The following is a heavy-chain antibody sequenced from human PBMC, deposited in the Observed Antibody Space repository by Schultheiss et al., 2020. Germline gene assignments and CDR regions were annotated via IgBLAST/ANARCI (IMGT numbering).Heavy chain of an antibody. CDR2: ISYDGSNK. D-gene: IGHD3-3*01. V-gene: IGHV3-30*07. CDR1: GFTFSSYA. J-gene: IGHJ4*02. CDR3: ARAEWQQEGGADY. Sequence: GGSLRLSCAASGFTFSSYAMHWVRQAPGKGLEWVAVISYDGSNKYYADSVKGRFTVSRDNAQNSLYLQMNNLRADDTGVYYCARAEWQQEGGADYWGQGTLVTVSS.